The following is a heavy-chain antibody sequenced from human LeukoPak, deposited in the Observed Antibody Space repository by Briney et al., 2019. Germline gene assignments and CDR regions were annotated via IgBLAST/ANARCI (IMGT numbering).Heavy chain of an antibody. V-gene: IGHV3-48*01. CDR1: GFTFSRYS. Sequence: PGGSLRLSCAASGFTFSRYSMNWVRQAPGKGPEWVSYISSSSSTIYYADSVKGRFTISRDNAKNSVYLQMNSLRAEDTAVYFCAKDPRIAAAYYFDYWGQGTLVTVSS. CDR2: ISSSSSTI. CDR3: AKDPRIAAAYYFDY. D-gene: IGHD6-6*01. J-gene: IGHJ4*02.